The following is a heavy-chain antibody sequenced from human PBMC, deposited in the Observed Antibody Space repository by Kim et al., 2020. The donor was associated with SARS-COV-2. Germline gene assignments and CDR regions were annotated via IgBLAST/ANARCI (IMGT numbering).Heavy chain of an antibody. CDR1: GLTVSGNY. CDR3: ARDDHY. Sequence: GGSLRLSCAGSGLTVSGNYMSWVRQAPGKGLEWVSVIYDGGTTNYADSVKGRFTISRDNSKNTLYLQMNSLSAEDTAVSYGARDDHYWGQGTLVTVSS. V-gene: IGHV3-53*01. CDR2: IYDGGTT. D-gene: IGHD3-10*01. J-gene: IGHJ4*02.